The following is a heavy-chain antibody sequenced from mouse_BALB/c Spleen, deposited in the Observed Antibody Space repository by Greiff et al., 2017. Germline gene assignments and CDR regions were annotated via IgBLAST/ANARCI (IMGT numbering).Heavy chain of an antibody. Sequence: EVQLVESGGDLVKPGGSLKLSCAASGFTFSSYGMSWVRQTPDKRLEWVATISSGGSYTYYPDSVKGRFTISRDNAKNTLYLQMSSLKSEDTAMYYCARHRTTVVATGGMDYWGQGTSVTVSS. V-gene: IGHV5-6*01. CDR1: GFTFSSYG. D-gene: IGHD1-1*01. CDR3: ARHRTTVVATGGMDY. CDR2: ISSGGSYT. J-gene: IGHJ4*01.